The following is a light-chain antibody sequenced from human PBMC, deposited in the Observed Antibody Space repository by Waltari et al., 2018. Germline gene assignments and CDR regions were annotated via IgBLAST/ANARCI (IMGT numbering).Light chain of an antibody. V-gene: IGLV3-19*01. CDR3: NSRDSSGNHRGV. J-gene: IGLJ1*01. CDR1: SLRSYY. CDR2: GKN. Sequence: SSELTQDPAVSVALGQTVRITCQGDSLRSYYASWYQQKPGQAPVLVIYGKNNRPSGNPDRFSGSSSGNTAYLTITGAQAEDEADYYCNSRDSSGNHRGVFGTGTKVTVL.